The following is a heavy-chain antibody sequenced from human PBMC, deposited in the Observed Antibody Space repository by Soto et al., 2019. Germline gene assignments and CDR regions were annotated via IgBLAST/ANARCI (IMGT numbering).Heavy chain of an antibody. J-gene: IGHJ4*02. CDR2: LSGGGDNT. CDR3: AKVSFDSSGYPSSGY. V-gene: IGHV3-23*01. CDR1: GFTFSNYA. Sequence: GGSLRLSCAAPGFTFSNYAVTWVRQAPGKGLEWVSALSGGGDNTYYADSVKGRFTISRDNSKNSLYLQMNSLRAEDTAVYYCAKVSFDSSGYPSSGYWGRGILVTVSS. D-gene: IGHD3-22*01.